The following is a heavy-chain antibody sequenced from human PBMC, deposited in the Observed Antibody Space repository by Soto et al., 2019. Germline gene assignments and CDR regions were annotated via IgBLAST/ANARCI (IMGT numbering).Heavy chain of an antibody. D-gene: IGHD6-13*01. CDR2: IWYDGSNK. CDR3: ARGYSSSWSLYYYYGMDV. V-gene: IGHV3-33*01. CDR1: GFTFSSYG. J-gene: IGHJ6*02. Sequence: GGSLRLSCAASGFTFSSYGMHWVRQAPGKGLEWVAVIWYDGSNKYYADSVKGRFTISRDNSKNTLYLQMNSLRAEDTAVYYCARGYSSSWSLYYYYGMDVWGQGTTVTVSS.